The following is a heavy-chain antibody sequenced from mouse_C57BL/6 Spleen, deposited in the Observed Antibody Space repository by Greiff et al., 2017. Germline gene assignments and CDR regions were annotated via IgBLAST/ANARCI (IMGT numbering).Heavy chain of an antibody. CDR2: INPSSGYT. Sequence: VQLQESGADLARPGASVKMSCTASGYTFTSYTMHWVKQRPGQGLEWIGYINPSSGYTKYNQKFKDKATLTADKSSSTAYMQLSSLTSEDSAVYYCARSGTTVVAPDYWGQGTTLTVSS. D-gene: IGHD1-1*01. CDR1: GYTFTSYT. V-gene: IGHV1-4*01. CDR3: ARSGTTVVAPDY. J-gene: IGHJ2*01.